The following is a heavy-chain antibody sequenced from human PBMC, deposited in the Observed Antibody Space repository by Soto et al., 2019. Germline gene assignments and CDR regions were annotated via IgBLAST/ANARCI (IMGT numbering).Heavy chain of an antibody. CDR3: ARDRGAFDI. V-gene: IGHV3-74*01. CDR2: ITSEGSST. CDR1: GFTFSSYW. Sequence: AGSLRLSCAASGFTFSSYWMHWGPQAPGKGLVRVSRITSEGSSTSYADSAKGRVTIYRDDPNHTLYLQMNSLRAEDTAVYYCARDRGAFDIWSQGTMVTVSS. J-gene: IGHJ3*02. D-gene: IGHD5-12*01.